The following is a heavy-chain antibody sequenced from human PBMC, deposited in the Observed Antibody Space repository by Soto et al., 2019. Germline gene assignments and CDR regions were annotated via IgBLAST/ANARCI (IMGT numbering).Heavy chain of an antibody. D-gene: IGHD2-8*01. CDR2: VDGSGGDT. V-gene: IGHV3-23*01. CDR3: AKEIFAAAYAATSAFDL. CDR1: GFTFSSHA. J-gene: IGHJ4*02. Sequence: GASLRLSFAASGFTFSSHAMGWLRQAPGAGPEWVAFVDGSGGDTSYADSVKGRFTISRDNSDNSLFLHMNSLRAEDTGRYFCAKEIFAAAYAATSAFDLWGQGT.